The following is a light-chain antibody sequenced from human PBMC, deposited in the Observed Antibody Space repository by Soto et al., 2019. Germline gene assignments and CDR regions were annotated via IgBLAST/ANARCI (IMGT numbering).Light chain of an antibody. J-gene: IGKJ2*01. Sequence: AIQMTQSPSSLSASVGDRVTITCRASQVISNDLGGYQQKPEKAPKLLIYAASSLQRGVPSRSSGSGSGTDFSLTISSLQPEDFATYCCLQAYNYPRTFGQGTKLEI. CDR2: AAS. CDR1: QVISND. CDR3: LQAYNYPRT. V-gene: IGKV1-6*01.